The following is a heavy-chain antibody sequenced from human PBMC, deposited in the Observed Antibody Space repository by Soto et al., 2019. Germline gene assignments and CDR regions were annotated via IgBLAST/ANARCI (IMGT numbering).Heavy chain of an antibody. CDR1: GGSFSGYY. Sequence: SETLSLTCAVYGGSFSGYYWSWIRQPPGKGLEWIGEINHSGSTNYNPSLKSRVTISVDTSKNQFSLKLSSVTAADTAVYYCARWQLRRSYGLDYWGQGTLVTVSS. CDR3: ARWQLRRSYGLDY. J-gene: IGHJ4*02. V-gene: IGHV4-34*01. CDR2: INHSGST. D-gene: IGHD3-10*01.